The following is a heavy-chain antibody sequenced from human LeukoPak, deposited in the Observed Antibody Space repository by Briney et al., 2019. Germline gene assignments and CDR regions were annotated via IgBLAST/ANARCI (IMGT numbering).Heavy chain of an antibody. CDR2: INPNSGGT. V-gene: IGHV1-2*02. CDR1: GYTFTGYY. D-gene: IGHD6-19*01. Sequence: GASVKVSCKASGYTFTGYYMHWVRQAPGQGLEWMGWINPNSGGTNYAQKFQGRVTMTRDTSISTAYMELSRLRSDDTAVYYCARAGGDVHSSIAVAGSLGYWGQGTLVTVSS. CDR3: ARAGGDVHSSIAVAGSLGY. J-gene: IGHJ4*02.